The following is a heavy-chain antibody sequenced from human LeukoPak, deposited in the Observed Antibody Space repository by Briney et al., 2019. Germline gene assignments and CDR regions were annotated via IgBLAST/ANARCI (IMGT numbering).Heavy chain of an antibody. Sequence: SETLSLTCAVYGGSFSGYYWSWIRQPPGKGLEWFGEINHYGSINYNPSLKSRVTISVDTSKNQFSLRLSSVTAADTAVYYCARGLYTYNVRYFDNWGQGTLVTVSS. CDR1: GGSFSGYY. CDR3: ARGLYTYNVRYFDN. J-gene: IGHJ4*02. V-gene: IGHV4-34*01. CDR2: INHYGSI. D-gene: IGHD2-2*02.